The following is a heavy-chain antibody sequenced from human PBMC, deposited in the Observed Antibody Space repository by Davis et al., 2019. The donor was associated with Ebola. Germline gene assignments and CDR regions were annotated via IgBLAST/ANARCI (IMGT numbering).Heavy chain of an antibody. CDR3: ARAAEGY. J-gene: IGHJ4*02. V-gene: IGHV3-21*01. D-gene: IGHD6-19*01. Sequence: PGGSLRLSCAASGFTLSSYEMNWVRQAPGKGLEWVSSISSSSSFIYYADSVKGRFTISRDNAKNSLYLQMNSLRAEDTAVYYCARAAEGYWGQGTLVTVSS. CDR2: ISSSSSFI. CDR1: GFTLSSYE.